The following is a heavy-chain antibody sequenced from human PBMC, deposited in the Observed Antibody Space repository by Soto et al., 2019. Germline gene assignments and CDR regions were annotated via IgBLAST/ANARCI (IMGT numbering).Heavy chain of an antibody. Sequence: PSETLSLTCNASADSMTSHYWSWIRQPAGKGLEWIGRVYAAGNTNYNPSLTGRVTMSIDTSKKQFSLRMTSLTAADTAVYFCARVFDYWSGFYVYWGQGILVTVSS. CDR2: VYAAGNT. D-gene: IGHD3-3*01. J-gene: IGHJ4*02. CDR1: ADSMTSHY. CDR3: ARVFDYWSGFYVY. V-gene: IGHV4-4*07.